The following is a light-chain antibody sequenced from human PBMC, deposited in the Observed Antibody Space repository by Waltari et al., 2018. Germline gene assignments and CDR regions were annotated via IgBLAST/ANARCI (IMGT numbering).Light chain of an antibody. Sequence: QSALTQPAAVSGSPGQSVTISCTGASSDIGRYDIVSWYQQHPGNAPKLVISDVRKRPSGVSDRFSGSKSGDTASLTISGLQFEDEADYYCCSYAGNYVWVFGGGTRLTVL. CDR1: SSDIGRYDI. V-gene: IGLV2-23*02. CDR2: DVR. CDR3: CSYAGNYVWV. J-gene: IGLJ3*02.